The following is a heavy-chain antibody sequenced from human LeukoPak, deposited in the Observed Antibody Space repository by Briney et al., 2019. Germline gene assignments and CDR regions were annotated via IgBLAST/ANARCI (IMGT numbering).Heavy chain of an antibody. V-gene: IGHV3-15*01. CDR2: IKSKTDGGTT. Sequence: GGSLRLSCAASGFTFSDHYMDWVRQAPGKGLEWVGRIKSKTDGGTTDYAAPVKGRFTISRDGSKNTLYLQMNSLKTEDTAVYYCSTGRLGTWGQGTLVTVSS. CDR1: GFTFSDHY. J-gene: IGHJ5*02. CDR3: STGRLGT. D-gene: IGHD1-26*01.